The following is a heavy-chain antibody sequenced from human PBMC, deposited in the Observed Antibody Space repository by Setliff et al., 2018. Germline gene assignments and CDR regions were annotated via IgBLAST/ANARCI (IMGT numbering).Heavy chain of an antibody. D-gene: IGHD2-21*01. Sequence: LSCAASGFTFSTYAMHWVRQAPGKGLQWVALIRFDGSTIYYADSMKGRFTISRDNARNSLYLQMNSLGVEDTAVYYCARDVAGYFDYWGQGTLVTVSS. V-gene: IGHV3-33*01. CDR1: GFTFSTYA. CDR2: IRFDGSTI. J-gene: IGHJ4*02. CDR3: ARDVAGYFDY.